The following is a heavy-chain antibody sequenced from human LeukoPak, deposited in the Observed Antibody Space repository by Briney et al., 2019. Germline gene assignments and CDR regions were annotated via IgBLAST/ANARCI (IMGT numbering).Heavy chain of an antibody. CDR1: GFTFSSYA. D-gene: IGHD1-26*01. CDR3: ARDLFIGYFDY. Sequence: RRSLRLSCAASGFTFSSYAMHWVRQAPGKGLEWVAVISYDGSNKYYADSVKGRFTISRDNCKNTLYLQMNSLRAEDTAVYYCARDLFIGYFDYWGQGTLVTVSS. J-gene: IGHJ4*02. V-gene: IGHV3-30*04. CDR2: ISYDGSNK.